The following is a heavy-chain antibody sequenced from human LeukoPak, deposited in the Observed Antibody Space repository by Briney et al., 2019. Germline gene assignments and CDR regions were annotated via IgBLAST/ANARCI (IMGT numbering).Heavy chain of an antibody. J-gene: IGHJ4*02. CDR2: ISSSSSYI. D-gene: IGHD6-6*01. Sequence: GGSLRLSCAASGFTFSSYSMNWVRQAPGKGLKWVSSISSSSSYIYYADSVKGRFTISRDNAKNSLYLQMNSLRAEDTAVYYCARNPSIAASQANFDYWGQGTLVTVSS. CDR3: ARNPSIAASQANFDY. CDR1: GFTFSSYS. V-gene: IGHV3-21*01.